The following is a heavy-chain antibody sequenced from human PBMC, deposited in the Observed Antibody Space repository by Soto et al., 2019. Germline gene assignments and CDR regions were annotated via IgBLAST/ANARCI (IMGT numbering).Heavy chain of an antibody. V-gene: IGHV3-74*01. J-gene: IGHJ2*01. CDR3: ARMGGYCSGGSCYSYWYFDL. D-gene: IGHD2-15*01. Sequence: EVQLVESGGGLVQPGGSLRLSCAASGFTFSSYWMHWVRQAPGKGLGWVSRINSDGSSTSYADSVKGRFTISRDNAKNTLYLQMNSLRAEDTAVYYCARMGGYCSGGSCYSYWYFDLWGRGTLVTVSS. CDR1: GFTFSSYW. CDR2: INSDGSST.